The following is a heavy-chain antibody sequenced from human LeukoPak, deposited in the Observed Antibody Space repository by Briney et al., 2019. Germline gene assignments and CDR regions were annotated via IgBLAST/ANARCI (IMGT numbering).Heavy chain of an antibody. J-gene: IGHJ4*02. Sequence: SETLSLTCAVYGGSFSGYYWSWIRQPPGKGLEWIGSIYYSGSTYYNPSLKSRVTISVDTSKNQFSLKLSSVTAADTAVYYCARVIRNTMVRGVSSYFDYWGQGTLVTVSS. D-gene: IGHD3-10*01. CDR3: ARVIRNTMVRGVSSYFDY. V-gene: IGHV4-34*01. CDR2: IYYSGST. CDR1: GGSFSGYY.